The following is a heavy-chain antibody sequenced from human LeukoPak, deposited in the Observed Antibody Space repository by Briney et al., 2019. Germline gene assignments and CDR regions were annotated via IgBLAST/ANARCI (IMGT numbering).Heavy chain of an antibody. D-gene: IGHD1-26*01. Sequence: PSETLSLTCTVSGGSISSYYWSWIRQPAGKGLEWIVRIYTSGSTNYNPSLKSRVTMSVDTSKDQFSLKLSSVTAADTAVYYCARDRGGSYYRRIYYFDYWGQGTLVTVSS. CDR3: ARDRGGSYYRRIYYFDY. CDR1: GGSISSYY. V-gene: IGHV4-4*07. CDR2: IYTSGST. J-gene: IGHJ4*02.